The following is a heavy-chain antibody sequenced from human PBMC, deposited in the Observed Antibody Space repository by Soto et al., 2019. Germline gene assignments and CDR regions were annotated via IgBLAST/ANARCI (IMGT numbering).Heavy chain of an antibody. D-gene: IGHD3-3*01. CDR2: ISRSGNNI. J-gene: IGHJ6*02. CDR3: ARVFTAFGLLIPNFYYGMDV. V-gene: IGHV3-21*01. Sequence: PGGSLRLSCAASGFNFNNYSLNWVRQAPGKGLEWVSSISRSGNNIYYADSVRGRFTISRDNAKNSLYLEMNTLRAEDTAVYYCARVFTAFGLLIPNFYYGMDVWGQGTTVTVS. CDR1: GFNFNNYS.